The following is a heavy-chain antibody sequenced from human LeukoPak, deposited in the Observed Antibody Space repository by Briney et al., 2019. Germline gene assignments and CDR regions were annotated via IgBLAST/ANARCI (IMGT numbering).Heavy chain of an antibody. CDR2: IYYYGST. CDR1: GGSMTNYY. Sequence: TSETLSLTCTVSGGSMTNYYWTWIRQPPGEGLEWLAYIYYYGSTNCNPSLESRLTLTVDTSKNQFSLKLSSVTAADSAVYYCAREGAGSYGFRYIDVWGKGTTVTVS. V-gene: IGHV4-59*01. J-gene: IGHJ6*03. CDR3: AREGAGSYGFRYIDV. D-gene: IGHD5-18*01.